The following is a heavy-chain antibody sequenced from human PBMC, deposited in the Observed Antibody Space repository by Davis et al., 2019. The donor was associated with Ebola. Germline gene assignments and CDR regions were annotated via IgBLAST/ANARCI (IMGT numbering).Heavy chain of an antibody. CDR3: ARDSSSLTPLDF. Sequence: PSETLSLTCDVSGVSISKSDFYWGWIRQPPGKGLEWIGSVYYSGTTYYNPSLNSRVTISVDTSKNQFFLKVTSVTAADTAVYYCARDSSSLTPLDFWGQGILVTVSS. CDR2: VYYSGTT. CDR1: GVSISKSDFY. V-gene: IGHV4-39*07. J-gene: IGHJ4*02. D-gene: IGHD6-13*01.